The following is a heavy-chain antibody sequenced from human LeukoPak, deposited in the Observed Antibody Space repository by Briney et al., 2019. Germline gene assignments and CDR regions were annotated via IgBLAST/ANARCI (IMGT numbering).Heavy chain of an antibody. CDR1: GGSISSYY. J-gene: IGHJ6*02. D-gene: IGHD1-26*01. Sequence: PSVTLSLTCTVSGGSISSYYWSWTRQPPGKGLEWIGYIYYSGTTNYNPSLKSRVTISVDTSKNQFSLKLSSVTAADTAVYYCARTFSGSYYYYGMDVWGQGTTVTVSS. CDR3: ARTFSGSYYYYGMDV. CDR2: IYYSGTT. V-gene: IGHV4-59*01.